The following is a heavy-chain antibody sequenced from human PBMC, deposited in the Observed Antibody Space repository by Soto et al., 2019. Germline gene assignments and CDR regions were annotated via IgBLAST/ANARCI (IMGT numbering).Heavy chain of an antibody. CDR1: GFTFSSYS. CDR3: ARDLSLGKPGGFDY. V-gene: IGHV3-21*01. Sequence: EVQLVESGGGLVKPGGSLRLSCAASGFTFSSYSMNWVRQAPGKGLEWVSTISRWSTYIYYADSVKGRFTISRDNAKNSLYLQMNNLTAEDTAVYYCARDLSLGKPGGFDYWGQGTLATVSS. D-gene: IGHD3-16*02. CDR2: ISRWSTYI. J-gene: IGHJ4*02.